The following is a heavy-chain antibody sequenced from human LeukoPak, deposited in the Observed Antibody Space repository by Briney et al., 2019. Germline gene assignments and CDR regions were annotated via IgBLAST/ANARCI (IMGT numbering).Heavy chain of an antibody. Sequence: GGSLRLSCAASGFTVSSNYMSWVRQAPGKGLEWVSVIYSGGSTYYADSVKGRFTISRDNSKNTLYLQMNSLRAEDTAVYYCALRRDYYDSSGYYQYYFDYWGQGTLVTVSS. D-gene: IGHD3-22*01. CDR1: GFTVSSNY. CDR3: ALRRDYYDSSGYYQYYFDY. CDR2: IYSGGST. V-gene: IGHV3-53*01. J-gene: IGHJ4*02.